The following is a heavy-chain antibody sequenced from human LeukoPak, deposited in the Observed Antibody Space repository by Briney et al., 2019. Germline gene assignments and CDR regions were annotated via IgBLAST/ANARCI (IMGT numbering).Heavy chain of an antibody. D-gene: IGHD3-22*01. J-gene: IGHJ4*02. CDR3: VRESGGYYGGAFDY. CDR1: GGTFSSYA. V-gene: IGHV1-69*13. Sequence: SVKVSCKASGGTFSSYAISWVRQAPGQGLEWMGGIIPIFGTANYAQKFQGRVTITADESTSTAYMELSSLRSGDTAVYYCVRESGGYYGGAFDYWGQGTLVTVSS. CDR2: IIPIFGTA.